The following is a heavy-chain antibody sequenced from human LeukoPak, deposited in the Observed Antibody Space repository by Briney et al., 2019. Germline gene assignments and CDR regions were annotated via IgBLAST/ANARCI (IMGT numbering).Heavy chain of an antibody. CDR1: GGSFSGYY. J-gene: IGHJ4*02. Sequence: SETLSLTCGVYGGSFSGYYWNWIRQPPGMGLEWIGGINHRGGTGYNPSLKSQVTMSVDTSKNVFSLKLTSVTAADTAVYYCARAYYYDSSAAIDYWGQGILVTVSS. D-gene: IGHD3-22*01. CDR3: ARAYYYDSSAAIDY. V-gene: IGHV4-34*01. CDR2: INHRGGT.